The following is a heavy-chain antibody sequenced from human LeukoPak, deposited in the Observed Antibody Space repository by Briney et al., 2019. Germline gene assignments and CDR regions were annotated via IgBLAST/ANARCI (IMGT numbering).Heavy chain of an antibody. CDR2: LYFNGGT. Sequence: SETLSLTCTVSGGSISRSSYYWGWIRQPPGKGLEWIGSLYFNGGTYYNSSLRSRATISVDTSKNQFSLNLNSVTAADTAVYYCATPFRGAGRQDYWGQGTLVTVSS. CDR1: GGSISRSSYY. D-gene: IGHD3-10*01. V-gene: IGHV4-39*01. J-gene: IGHJ4*02. CDR3: ATPFRGAGRQDY.